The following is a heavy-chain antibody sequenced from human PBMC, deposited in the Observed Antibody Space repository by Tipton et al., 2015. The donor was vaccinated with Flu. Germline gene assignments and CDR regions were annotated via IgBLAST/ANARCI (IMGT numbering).Heavy chain of an antibody. CDR1: GGSISGYY. CDR3: ARVSRCHLPTSKYYYFYMDV. V-gene: IGHV4-59*01. Sequence: TLSLTCTVSGGSISGYYWSWIRQPPGKGLEWIGYISYSGSTNYNPSLKSRVTMSVDTSRSQFSLQLSSVTAADTAVYYCARVSRCHLPTSKYYYFYMDVWGKGTTVTVSS. D-gene: IGHD2-2*01. CDR2: ISYSGST. J-gene: IGHJ6*03.